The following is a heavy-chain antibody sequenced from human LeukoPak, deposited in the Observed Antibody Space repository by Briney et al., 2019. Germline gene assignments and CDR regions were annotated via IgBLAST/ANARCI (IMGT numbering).Heavy chain of an antibody. J-gene: IGHJ2*01. CDR1: GFTFSDYY. CDR2: VSSSGSYT. D-gene: IGHD5-24*01. V-gene: IGHV3-11*06. Sequence: GGSLRLSCAASGFTFSDYYMSWIRQAPGKGLEWVSYVSSSGSYTNYADSVKGRFTISRDNAKNLLYLQMNSLTGEDTPVYYCPSRGMATSISWYFGLWRRGTLVAVSS. CDR3: PSRGMATSISWYFGL.